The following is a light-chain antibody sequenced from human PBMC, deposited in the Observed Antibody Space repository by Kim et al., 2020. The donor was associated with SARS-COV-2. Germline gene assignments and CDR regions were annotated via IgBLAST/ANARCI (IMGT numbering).Light chain of an antibody. CDR3: QKYNSSPWT. V-gene: IGKV1-27*01. Sequence: ASVGDRFTITCRASQGISNYLVWYQQKTGEVPKVLIYAASTLQSGVPSRFSGSGSGTDFTLTISSLQPEDAATYYCQKYNSSPWTFGQGTKVDIK. CDR2: AAS. CDR1: QGISNY. J-gene: IGKJ1*01.